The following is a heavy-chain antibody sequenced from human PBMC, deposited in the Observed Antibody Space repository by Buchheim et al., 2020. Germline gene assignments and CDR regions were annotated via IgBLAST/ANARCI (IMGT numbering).Heavy chain of an antibody. J-gene: IGHJ1*01. D-gene: IGHD6-13*01. CDR2: IFYSGNT. CDR1: GGSISSDY. V-gene: IGHV4-59*01. CDR3: ARGSGNSWHLLH. Sequence: QVQLQESGPGQVKPSETLSLTRTVSGGSISSDYWSWIRQSPGKGLEWIGCIFYSGNTHYNPSLKSRVTISSDKSKNQFSLQLNSVTAADTAVYYCARGSGNSWHLLHWGQGTL.